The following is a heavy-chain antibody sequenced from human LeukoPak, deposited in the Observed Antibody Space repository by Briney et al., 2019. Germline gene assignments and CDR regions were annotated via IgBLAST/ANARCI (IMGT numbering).Heavy chain of an antibody. CDR1: GFTFSDYY. CDR2: ISSSSSYT. Sequence: GGSLRLSCAASGFTFSDYYMSWIRQAPGKGLEWVSYISSSSSYTNYADSVKGRFTISRDNAKNSLYLQMNSLRAEDTAVYYCARVYYDSSGYAFDIWGQGTMVAVSS. CDR3: ARVYYDSSGYAFDI. V-gene: IGHV3-11*05. J-gene: IGHJ3*02. D-gene: IGHD3-22*01.